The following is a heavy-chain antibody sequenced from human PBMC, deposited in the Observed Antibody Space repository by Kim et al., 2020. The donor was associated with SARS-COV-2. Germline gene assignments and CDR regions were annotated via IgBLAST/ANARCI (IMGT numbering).Heavy chain of an antibody. CDR2: ISSSSSYI. Sequence: GGSLRLSCAASGFTFSSYSMNWVRQAPGKGLEWVSSISSSSSYIYYADSVKGRFTISRDNAKNSLYLQMNSLRAEDTAVYYCARDLVWFGEGEVDYWGQGTLVTVSS. J-gene: IGHJ4*02. V-gene: IGHV3-21*01. CDR3: ARDLVWFGEGEVDY. D-gene: IGHD3-10*01. CDR1: GFTFSSYS.